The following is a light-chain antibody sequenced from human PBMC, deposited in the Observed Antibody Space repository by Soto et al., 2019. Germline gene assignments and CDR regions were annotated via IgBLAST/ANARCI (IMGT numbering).Light chain of an antibody. CDR2: FGS. CDR3: MQSQQTPPT. Sequence: DIVMTQSPLSLPVTPGEPASISCSSSQSLLQSNGYNYLDRYLQKPGQSPQLLIFFGSYRASGVPDRFSGSGSGTDFTLKIRSVEAEDVGIYYCMQSQQTPPTFGQGTRVEIK. CDR1: QSLLQSNGYNY. J-gene: IGKJ1*01. V-gene: IGKV2-28*01.